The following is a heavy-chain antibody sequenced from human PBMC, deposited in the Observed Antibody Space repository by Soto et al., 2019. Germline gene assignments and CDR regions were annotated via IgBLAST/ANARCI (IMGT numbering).Heavy chain of an antibody. V-gene: IGHV3-74*01. D-gene: IGHD5-18*01. J-gene: IGHJ4*02. Sequence: GGSLRLSCAASGFTFSNFWMHWVRQAPGRGLVWVSRIYSDGSGTTYADSVKGRFTISRDNAKRTLYLQMNSLRAEDTAVYYCATLNSFGSDYWGRGTLVT. CDR2: IYSDGSGT. CDR3: ATLNSFGSDY. CDR1: GFTFSNFW.